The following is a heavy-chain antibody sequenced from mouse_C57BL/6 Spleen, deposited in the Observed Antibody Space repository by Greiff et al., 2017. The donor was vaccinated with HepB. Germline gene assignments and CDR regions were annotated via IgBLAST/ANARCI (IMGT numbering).Heavy chain of an antibody. CDR2: IYPRSGNT. CDR1: GYTFTSYG. D-gene: IGHD2-14*01. CDR3: GDYREFAY. V-gene: IGHV1-81*01. Sequence: QVQLQQSGAELARPGASVKLSCKASGYTFTSYGISWVKQRTGQGLEWIGEIYPRSGNTYYNEKFKGKATLTADKSSSTAYMELRSLTSEDSAVYFCGDYREFAYWGQGTLVTVSA. J-gene: IGHJ3*01.